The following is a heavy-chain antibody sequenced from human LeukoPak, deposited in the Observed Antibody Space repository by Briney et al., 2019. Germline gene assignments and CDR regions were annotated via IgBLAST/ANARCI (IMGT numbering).Heavy chain of an antibody. CDR1: GGSISSGDYY. Sequence: SETLSLTCTVSGGSISSGDYYWSWIRQPPGKGLEWIGYIYYSGNTYYNPSLKSRVTISVDTSKNQFSLKLSSVTAADTAVYYCARDRTPGMGWFDPWGQGTLVTVSS. J-gene: IGHJ5*02. CDR3: ARDRTPGMGWFDP. V-gene: IGHV4-30-4*01. CDR2: IYYSGNT. D-gene: IGHD4-23*01.